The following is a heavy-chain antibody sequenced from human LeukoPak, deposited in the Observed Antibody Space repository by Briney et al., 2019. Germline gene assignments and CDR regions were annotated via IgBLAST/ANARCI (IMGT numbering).Heavy chain of an antibody. CDR3: ARDRSGYGHLDY. J-gene: IGHJ4*02. D-gene: IGHD5-12*01. CDR1: GGSISSGYYY. V-gene: IGHV4-30-4*01. Sequence: SQTLSLTCSDSGGSISSGYYYWSWIRQPPGQGLEWIEYIYYTGITYYNPSLKSRVTISVDTSKNQFSLKLSSVTAADTAVYYCARDRSGYGHLDYWGQGTLVTVSS. CDR2: IYYTGIT.